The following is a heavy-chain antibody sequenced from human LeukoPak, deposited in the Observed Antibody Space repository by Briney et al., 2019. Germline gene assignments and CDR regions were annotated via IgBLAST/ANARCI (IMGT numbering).Heavy chain of an antibody. CDR2: ISYDGSKK. Sequence: GRSLRLACVASGFTFSSYAIDWVRQARGKGLEWVALISYDGSKKYYAESVKGRSTTSRDNSKNTLYLQMNSLRPEDTAVYYCARNNIFGYASGWPLDYWGQGTLVTVSS. V-gene: IGHV3-30-3*01. D-gene: IGHD6-19*01. CDR1: GFTFSSYA. CDR3: ARNNIFGYASGWPLDY. J-gene: IGHJ4*02.